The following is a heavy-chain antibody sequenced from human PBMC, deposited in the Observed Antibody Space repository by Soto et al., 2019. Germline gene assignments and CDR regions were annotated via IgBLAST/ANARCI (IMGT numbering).Heavy chain of an antibody. CDR2: ISGSGSAI. D-gene: IGHD5-12*01. Sequence: GGSLRLSCAASGFTFSSYEMNWVRQAPGKGLEWFSYISGSGSAIYYADSVKGRFTISRDNAKNSLYLQMNSLRAEDTAVYYCARVRYSAYGGYYFDYWGQGTLVTVSS. V-gene: IGHV3-48*03. CDR3: ARVRYSAYGGYYFDY. CDR1: GFTFSSYE. J-gene: IGHJ4*02.